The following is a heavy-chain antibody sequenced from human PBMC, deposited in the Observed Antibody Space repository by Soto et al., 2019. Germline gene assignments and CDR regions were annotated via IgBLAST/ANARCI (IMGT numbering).Heavy chain of an antibody. Sequence: QVQLVESGGGVVQPGRSLRLSCAASGFTFRTYAMHWVRQAPGKGLEWVAIISYDGSNEHYADSVEGRFTISRDNSKNTLDLQMNSLRPEDTAVYYCARPPSLYYGGNYHCFGSWGQGTLVTVSS. D-gene: IGHD4-17*01. CDR1: GFTFRTYA. V-gene: IGHV3-30-3*01. J-gene: IGHJ4*02. CDR3: ARPPSLYYGGNYHCFGS. CDR2: ISYDGSNE.